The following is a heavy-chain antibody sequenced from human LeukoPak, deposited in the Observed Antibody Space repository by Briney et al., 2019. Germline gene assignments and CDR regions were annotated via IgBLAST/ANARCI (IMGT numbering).Heavy chain of an antibody. J-gene: IGHJ3*02. CDR2: IYTSGGT. CDR3: ARYSSSWYDAFDI. Sequence: PSQTLSLTCTVSGGSISSGSYYWSWIRQPAGKGLKWIGRIYTSGGTNYNPSLKSRVTISVDTSKNQFSLKLSSVTAADTAVYYYARYSSSWYDAFDIWGQGTMVTVSS. D-gene: IGHD6-13*01. CDR1: GGSISSGSYY. V-gene: IGHV4-61*02.